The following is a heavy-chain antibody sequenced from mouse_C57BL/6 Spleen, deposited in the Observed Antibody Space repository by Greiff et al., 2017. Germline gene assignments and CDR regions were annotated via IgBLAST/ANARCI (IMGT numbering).Heavy chain of an antibody. V-gene: IGHV1-80*01. J-gene: IGHJ2*01. D-gene: IGHD1-1*01. CDR1: GYAFSSYW. CDR2: RSPGDGET. CDR3: ARDGSSGPYFDY. Sequence: QVPLQQSGAELVKPGASVKISCTASGYAFSSYWMNWVKQRTGPGLEWLGQRSPGDGETNYNGKFKGQATMPADQSSSPAYMQLRSLTSEDSAVYFCARDGSSGPYFDYGGQGTTLTVSS.